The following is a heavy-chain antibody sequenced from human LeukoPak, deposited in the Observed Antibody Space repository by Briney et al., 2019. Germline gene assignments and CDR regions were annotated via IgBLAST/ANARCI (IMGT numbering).Heavy chain of an antibody. V-gene: IGHV1-2*02. CDR1: GYTFTGYY. CDR3: ARERYYDSSGPLYYFDY. J-gene: IGHJ4*02. Sequence: ASVKVSCKASGYTFTGYYMHWVRQAPGQGLEWMGWINPNSGGTNYAQKVQGRVTMTRDTSISTAYMELSRLRSDDTAVYYCARERYYDSSGPLYYFDYWGQGTLVTVSS. CDR2: INPNSGGT. D-gene: IGHD3-22*01.